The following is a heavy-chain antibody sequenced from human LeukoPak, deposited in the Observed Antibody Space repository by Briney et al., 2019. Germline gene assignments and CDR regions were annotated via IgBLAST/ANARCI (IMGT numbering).Heavy chain of an antibody. V-gene: IGHV3-9*01. CDR1: GFTFDDYA. CDR2: ISWNSGSI. Sequence: SLRLSCAASGFTFDDYAIHWVRQAPGKGLEWVSGISWNSGSIGYADSVKGRFTISRDNAKNSLYLQMNSLRAEDTALYYCAKSPYGSGSYYKVGYFDYWGQGTLVTVSS. CDR3: AKSPYGSGSYYKVGYFDY. D-gene: IGHD3-10*01. J-gene: IGHJ4*02.